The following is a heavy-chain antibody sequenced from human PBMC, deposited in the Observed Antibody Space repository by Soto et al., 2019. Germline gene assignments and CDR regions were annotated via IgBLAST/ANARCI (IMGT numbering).Heavy chain of an antibody. V-gene: IGHV4-34*01. Sequence: QVQLQQWGAEVVKPSETLSLTCVVNGGSFSGYYWSWIRQPPGKGLEWIGEINDSGITDSNPSLESRVTMSVDMSKNQFSLNLNSVTAADTAVYHCARGRSSVPDRRGIGYYGLDVWGQGTTVTVSS. CDR2: INDSGIT. CDR1: GGSFSGYY. D-gene: IGHD6-6*01. CDR3: ARGRSSVPDRRGIGYYGLDV. J-gene: IGHJ6*02.